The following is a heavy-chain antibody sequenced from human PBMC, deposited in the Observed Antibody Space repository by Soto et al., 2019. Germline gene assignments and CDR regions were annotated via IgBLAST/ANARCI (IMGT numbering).Heavy chain of an antibody. CDR1: GFTFSSYA. Sequence: QVQLVESGGGVVQPGRSLRLSCAASGFTFSSYAMHWVRQAPGKGLEWVAVISYDGSNKYYADSVKGRFTISRDNSKNTLYLQMNSLRAEDTAVYYCARDRPAAVTTEYAPEYYFDYWGQGTLVTVSS. J-gene: IGHJ4*02. V-gene: IGHV3-30-3*01. CDR3: ARDRPAAVTTEYAPEYYFDY. CDR2: ISYDGSNK. D-gene: IGHD4-17*01.